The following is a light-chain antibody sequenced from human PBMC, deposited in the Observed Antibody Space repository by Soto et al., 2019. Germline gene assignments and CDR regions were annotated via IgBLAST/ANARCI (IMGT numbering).Light chain of an antibody. J-gene: IGKJ4*01. CDR3: QQLNSYPLT. V-gene: IGKV3-11*01. Sequence: EIVLTQSPATLSLSPGERATLSCRASQSISSYLVWYQQRPGQAPRLLIYDASTRATGIPARFSGSGSGTEFTLTISSLQPEDFATYYCQQLNSYPLTFGGGTKVEIK. CDR1: QSISSY. CDR2: DAS.